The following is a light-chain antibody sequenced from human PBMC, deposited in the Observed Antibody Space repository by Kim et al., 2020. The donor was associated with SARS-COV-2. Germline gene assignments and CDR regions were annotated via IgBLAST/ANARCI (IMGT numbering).Light chain of an antibody. CDR3: QVWDSGPYV. J-gene: IGLJ1*01. CDR2: RDN. V-gene: IGLV3-9*01. Sequence: ALGQTAKITCAGNNIGSKNVHWYQQKPGQAPVVVIYRDNDRPSGIPERFSGSNSGNTATLTISRAQAGDEADYYCQVWDSGPYVFGTGTQLTVL. CDR1: NIGSKN.